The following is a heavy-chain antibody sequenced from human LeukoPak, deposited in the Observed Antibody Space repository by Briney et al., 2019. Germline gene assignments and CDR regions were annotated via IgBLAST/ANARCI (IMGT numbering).Heavy chain of an antibody. CDR1: GGSFSGYY. D-gene: IGHD6-13*01. V-gene: IGHV4-34*01. Sequence: SETLSLTCAVYGGSFSGYYWSWIRQPPGKGLEWIGEINHSGSTNYNPSPKSRVTISVDTSKNQFSLKLSSVTAADTAVYYCASPAGYSSSWYRGYGAFDIWGQGTMVTVSS. CDR3: ASPAGYSSSWYRGYGAFDI. CDR2: INHSGST. J-gene: IGHJ3*02.